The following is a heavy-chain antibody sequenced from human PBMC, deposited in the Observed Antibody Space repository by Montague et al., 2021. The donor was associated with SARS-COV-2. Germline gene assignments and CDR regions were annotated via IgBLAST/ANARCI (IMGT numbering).Heavy chain of an antibody. V-gene: IGHV4-39*01. CDR2: IYYSGST. D-gene: IGHD3-10*01. J-gene: IGHJ5*02. CDR3: AGRLDSYANCLDP. CDR1: GGSISSNSYY. Sequence: SETLSLTCTVSGGSISSNSYYWAWIRQPPGKGLEWIGSIYYSGSTYYNPSLKSRVTTSVDTSKNQFSLKLSSVTAADTAVYYCAGRLDSYANCLDPWGQGTLVTVSS.